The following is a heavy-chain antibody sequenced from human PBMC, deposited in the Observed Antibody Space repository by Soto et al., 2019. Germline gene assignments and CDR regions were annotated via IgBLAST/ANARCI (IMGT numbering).Heavy chain of an antibody. Sequence: GGSLRLSCAASGFTFSDYYMSWIRQAPGKGLEWVSYISSSSSYIYYADSVKGRFTISRDNAKNSLYLQMNSLRAEDTAVYYCARVPVEMATIRKAFDIWGQGTMVTVSS. CDR3: ARVPVEMATIRKAFDI. V-gene: IGHV3-11*06. J-gene: IGHJ3*02. CDR2: ISSSSSYI. CDR1: GFTFSDYY. D-gene: IGHD5-12*01.